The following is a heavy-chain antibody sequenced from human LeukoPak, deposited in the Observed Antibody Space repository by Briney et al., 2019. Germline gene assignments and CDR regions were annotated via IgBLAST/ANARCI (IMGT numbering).Heavy chain of an antibody. CDR1: GFTFSSYS. D-gene: IGHD2-15*01. Sequence: GGSLRLSCAASGFTFSSYSMNWVRQAPGKGLEWVSYISSSSSTIYYADSVKGRFTISRDNAKNSLYLQMNSLRDEDTAVYYCARDQDRDIVVVVADTGESGFDYWGQGTLVTVSS. CDR3: ARDQDRDIVVVVADTGESGFDY. V-gene: IGHV3-48*02. CDR2: ISSSSSTI. J-gene: IGHJ4*02.